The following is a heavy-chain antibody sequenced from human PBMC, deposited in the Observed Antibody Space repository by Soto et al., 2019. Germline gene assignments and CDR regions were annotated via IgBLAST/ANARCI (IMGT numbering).Heavy chain of an antibody. J-gene: IGHJ5*02. CDR1: GFTVSSNY. V-gene: IGHV3-53*01. Sequence: EVQLVESGGGLIQPGGSLRLSCAASGFTVSSNYMNRVRQAPWKGLEWVSVIYSGGSTYYADTVKGRFTISRDNSNNTLYLQMNRLRAEDTAVYYCALGAIFGVVPAWGQGTLVTVSS. CDR3: ALGAIFGVVPA. CDR2: IYSGGST. D-gene: IGHD3-3*01.